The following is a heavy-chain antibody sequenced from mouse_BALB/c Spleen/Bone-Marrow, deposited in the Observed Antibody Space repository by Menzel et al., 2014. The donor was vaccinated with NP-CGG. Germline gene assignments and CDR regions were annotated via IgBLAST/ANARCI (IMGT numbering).Heavy chain of an antibody. V-gene: IGHV5-12-2*01. Sequence: EVKVVDSGGGLVEPGGSLKLSCAASGFTFIAYTMSWVRQTPEKRLEWVAYINNGGGSTYYPDTVKGRFTISRDNAKNTLYLRMSSLKSEDTAMYYCARHGEERPVLAMDYWGQGTSVTVSS. CDR1: GFTFIAYT. CDR2: INNGGGST. J-gene: IGHJ4*01. D-gene: IGHD2-14*01. CDR3: ARHGEERPVLAMDY.